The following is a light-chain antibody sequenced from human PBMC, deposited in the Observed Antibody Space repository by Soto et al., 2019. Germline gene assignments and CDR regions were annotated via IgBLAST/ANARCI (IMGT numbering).Light chain of an antibody. J-gene: IGLJ2*01. CDR3: QTWDSGIRV. CDR2: LSSDGSH. CDR1: SGHSSYA. Sequence: QLVLTQSPSASASLGPSVKLTCTLSSGHSSYAIAWHQQQPEKGPRYLMKLSSDGSHIKGDGIPDRFSGSSSGAERYLTISSLQSEDEADYYCQTWDSGIRVFGGGTKLTVL. V-gene: IGLV4-69*01.